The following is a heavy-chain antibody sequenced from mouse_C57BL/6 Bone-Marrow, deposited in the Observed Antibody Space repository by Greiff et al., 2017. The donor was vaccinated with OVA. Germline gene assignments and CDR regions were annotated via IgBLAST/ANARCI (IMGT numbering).Heavy chain of an antibody. V-gene: IGHV1-69*01. CDR2: IDPSDSYT. CDR3: ARGGLRRGYWYFDV. D-gene: IGHD2-2*01. CDR1: GYTFTSYW. Sequence: QVQLQQPGAELVMPGASVKLSCKASGYTFTSYWMHWVKQRPGQGLEWIGEIDPSDSYTNYNQKFKGKSTLTVDKSSSTAYMQLSSLTSDDSAVYYCARGGLRRGYWYFDVWGTGTTLTVSS. J-gene: IGHJ1*03.